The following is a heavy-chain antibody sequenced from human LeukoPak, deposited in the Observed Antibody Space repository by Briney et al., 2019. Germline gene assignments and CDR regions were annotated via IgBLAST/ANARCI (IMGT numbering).Heavy chain of an antibody. J-gene: IGHJ4*02. CDR2: ISGSGGST. CDR3: AKDGYCSSTSCYPLIDY. D-gene: IGHD2-2*01. Sequence: GGSLRLSCAGSGFTFSSYAMSWVRQAPGKGLEWVSAISGSGGSTYYADSVKGRFTISRDNSKNTLYLQMNSLRAEDTAVYYCAKDGYCSSTSCYPLIDYWGQGTLVTVSS. V-gene: IGHV3-23*01. CDR1: GFTFSSYA.